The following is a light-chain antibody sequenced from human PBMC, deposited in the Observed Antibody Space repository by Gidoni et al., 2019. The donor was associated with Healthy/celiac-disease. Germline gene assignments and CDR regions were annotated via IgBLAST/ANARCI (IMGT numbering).Light chain of an antibody. V-gene: IGKV3-15*01. CDR2: GAS. J-gene: IGKJ1*01. CDR3: QQYNNWPPGT. CDR1: QSVSSN. Sequence: EIVMTQSPATLSVSPGESATLSCRASQSVSSNLAWYQQKPGQAPRLLIYGASTRATGIPARFSGSGSGTEFTLTISSLQSEDFAVYYCQQYNNWPPGTFXXXTKVEIK.